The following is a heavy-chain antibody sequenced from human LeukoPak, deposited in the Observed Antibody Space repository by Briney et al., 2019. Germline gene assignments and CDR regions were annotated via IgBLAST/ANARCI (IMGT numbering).Heavy chain of an antibody. CDR2: INSNGSST. CDR1: GFTFSSYW. J-gene: IGHJ4*02. CDR3: ARDLKRDGYNPFDF. Sequence: GGSLRLSCAASGFTFSSYWMHWVRQAPGKGLVWVSRINSNGSSTSYADSVKGRFTISRDNAKNTLYLQMNSLRAEDTAVYYCARDLKRDGYNPFDFWGQGTLVTVPS. D-gene: IGHD5-24*01. V-gene: IGHV3-74*01.